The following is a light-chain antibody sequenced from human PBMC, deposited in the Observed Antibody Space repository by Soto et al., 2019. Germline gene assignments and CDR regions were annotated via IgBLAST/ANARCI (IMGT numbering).Light chain of an antibody. CDR3: QQVDSHPVT. V-gene: IGKV1-13*02. J-gene: IGKJ5*01. CDR2: DAS. CDR1: QDVSSA. Sequence: AIQLTQSPSSLSASVEDRVTITCRTSQDVSSAFAWYQQKPGKPPKLLIYDASSLENGVPSRFSGSGSGTEFTLTISSLQPDDFATYYCQQVDSHPVTFGQGTRLDMK.